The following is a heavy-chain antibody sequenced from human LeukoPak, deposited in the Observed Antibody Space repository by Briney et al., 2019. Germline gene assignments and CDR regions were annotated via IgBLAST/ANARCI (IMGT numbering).Heavy chain of an antibody. CDR3: ATGVAAAGWLDY. CDR1: GYTLTELS. D-gene: IGHD6-13*01. CDR2: FDPEDGEA. V-gene: IGHV1-24*01. J-gene: IGHJ4*02. Sequence: GPSVKVSCKVSGYTLTELSMHWVRQAPGKGLAWMGGFDPEDGEAIYAQKFQGRVTMTEDTSTDTAYMELSSLRSEDTAVYYCATGVAAAGWLDYWGQGTLVTVSS.